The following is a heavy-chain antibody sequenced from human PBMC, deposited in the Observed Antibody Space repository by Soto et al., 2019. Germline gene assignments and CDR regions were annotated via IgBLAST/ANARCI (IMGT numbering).Heavy chain of an antibody. V-gene: IGHV3-33*01. D-gene: IGHD6-13*01. Sequence: QVQLVESGGGVVQPGRSLRLSCAASGFTFSRYGMHWVRQAPGKGLEWVAVIWYDGSNKYYADSVKGRFTISRDNSKNTLYLQMNSVRAEDTAVYYCARWGIAAGDYWGQGTLVTVSS. J-gene: IGHJ4*02. CDR2: IWYDGSNK. CDR3: ARWGIAAGDY. CDR1: GFTFSRYG.